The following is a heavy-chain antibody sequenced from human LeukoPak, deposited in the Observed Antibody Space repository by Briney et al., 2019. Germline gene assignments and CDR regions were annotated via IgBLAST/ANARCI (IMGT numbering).Heavy chain of an antibody. CDR2: ISSSSSYI. D-gene: IGHD6-19*01. J-gene: IGHJ4*02. CDR1: GFTFSSYS. V-gene: IGHV3-21*01. Sequence: GGSLRLSCAASGFTFSSYSMNWVRQAPGKGLEWVSSISSSSSYIYYADSVKGRFTISRDNDKNSLYLQMNSLRAEDTAVYYCARGSSGWFDYWGQGTLVTVSS. CDR3: ARGSSGWFDY.